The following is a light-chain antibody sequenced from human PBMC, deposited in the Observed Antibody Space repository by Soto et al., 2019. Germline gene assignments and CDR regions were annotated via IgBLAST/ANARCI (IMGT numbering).Light chain of an antibody. CDR3: QQYNNWPPIT. J-gene: IGKJ5*01. CDR1: QSLSNN. CDR2: DAS. V-gene: IGKV3D-15*01. Sequence: EIVLTQSPGNLSLSPGERATLSCRASQSLSNNIYLAWYQQKPGQAPRLLIYDASNRATGIPARFSGSGSGTDFTLTISSLQSDDFSIYYCQQYNNWPPITLGQGTRLEI.